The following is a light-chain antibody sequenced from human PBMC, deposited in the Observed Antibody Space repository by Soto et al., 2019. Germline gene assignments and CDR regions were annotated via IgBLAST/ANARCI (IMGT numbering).Light chain of an antibody. Sequence: EVVLTQSPATLSLSPGERATLSCRASQSVGYFLAWYQHKPGQAPRLLIYDASNRDSGIPARFSGSGSGTVFTLTISILEHEDFAVYYWQQRHTCPTFGPGTKVDLK. J-gene: IGKJ3*01. CDR2: DAS. CDR1: QSVGYF. V-gene: IGKV3-11*01. CDR3: QQRHTCPT.